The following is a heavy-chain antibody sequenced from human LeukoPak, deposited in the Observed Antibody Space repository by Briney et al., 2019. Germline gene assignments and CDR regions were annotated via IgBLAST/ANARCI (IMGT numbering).Heavy chain of an antibody. CDR3: ARRGYYYDSSGPQVAFDI. V-gene: IGHV3-7*01. CDR2: IKQDGSEK. D-gene: IGHD3-22*01. J-gene: IGHJ3*02. Sequence: PGGSLRLSCAASGFTFSSYWMSWVRQAPGKGLEWVANIKQDGSEKYYGDSVKGRFTISRDNAKNSLYLQMTSLRAEDTAVYYCARRGYYYDSSGPQVAFDIWGQGTMVTVSS. CDR1: GFTFSSYW.